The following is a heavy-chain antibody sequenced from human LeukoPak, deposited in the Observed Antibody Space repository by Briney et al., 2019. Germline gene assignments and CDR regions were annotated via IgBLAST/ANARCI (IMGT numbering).Heavy chain of an antibody. V-gene: IGHV3-9*01. J-gene: IGHJ2*01. D-gene: IGHD3-10*01. CDR3: AKDLGSRPRYWYFDL. Sequence: GRSLRLSCAASGFTFDDYAMHWVRQAPGKGLEWVSGISWNSGSIGYADSVKGRFTISRDNAKNSLYLQMNSLRAEDSAVYYCAKDLGSRPRYWYFDLWGRGTLVTVSS. CDR1: GFTFDDYA. CDR2: ISWNSGSI.